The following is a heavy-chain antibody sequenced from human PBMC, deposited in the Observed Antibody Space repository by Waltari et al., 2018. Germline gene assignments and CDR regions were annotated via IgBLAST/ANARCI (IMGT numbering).Heavy chain of an antibody. V-gene: IGHV4-38-2*01. Sequence: QVQLQESGPGLVKPSETLSLTCAVSGYSIRSGHFWGWIRQPPGRGLEWIGTVYQTGITYYSPSLKSRVTISVDTSKNHFSLNLSSVTAADTAFYYCARTVVAWRTTIFSMYYVDYWGQGTLVTVSS. CDR1: GYSIRSGHF. J-gene: IGHJ4*02. CDR2: VYQTGIT. D-gene: IGHD3-3*01. CDR3: ARTVVAWRTTIFSMYYVDY.